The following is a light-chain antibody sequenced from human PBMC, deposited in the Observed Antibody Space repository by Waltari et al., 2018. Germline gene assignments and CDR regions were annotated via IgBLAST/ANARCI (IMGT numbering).Light chain of an antibody. CDR1: QSISSW. V-gene: IGKV1-5*03. CDR2: KAS. CDR3: QQYISFSKT. Sequence: DIQMTQSPSTLSASVGDRVTITCRASQSISSWLAWYQQKPGKAPKLLIYKASSLESGVPSRFSGVGSGTDLTLTISSLHPDDSATYYCQQYISFSKTFGQGTKVEIE. J-gene: IGKJ1*01.